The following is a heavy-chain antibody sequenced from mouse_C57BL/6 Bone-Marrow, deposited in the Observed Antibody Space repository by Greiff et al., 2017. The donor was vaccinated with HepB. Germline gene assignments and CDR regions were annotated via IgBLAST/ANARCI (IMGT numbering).Heavy chain of an antibody. CDR3: ARAGFDY. D-gene: IGHD4-1*01. Sequence: DVHLVESGPGLVKPSQSLSLTCSVTGYSITSGYYWNWIRQFPGNKLEWMGYISYDGSNNYNPSLKNRISITRDTSKNQFFLKLNSVTTEDTATYYCARAGFDYWGQGTTLTVSS. V-gene: IGHV3-6*01. CDR1: GYSITSGYY. J-gene: IGHJ2*01. CDR2: ISYDGSN.